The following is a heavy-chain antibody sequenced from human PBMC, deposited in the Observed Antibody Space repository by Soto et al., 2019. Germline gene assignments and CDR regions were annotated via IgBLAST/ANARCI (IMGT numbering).Heavy chain of an antibody. J-gene: IGHJ4*02. CDR2: IYPIDSTT. V-gene: IGHV5-51*01. D-gene: IGHD6-19*01. CDR3: ARRLSYSSGWDS. CDR1: GDSFNSHW. Sequence: GESLKISCKGSGDSFNSHWIGWVRQMPGKGLEWMGIIYPIDSTTRYSPSFQGQVIISADKSISTAYLQWSSVKASDTAMYYCARRLSYSSGWDSWGQGTLVTVPS.